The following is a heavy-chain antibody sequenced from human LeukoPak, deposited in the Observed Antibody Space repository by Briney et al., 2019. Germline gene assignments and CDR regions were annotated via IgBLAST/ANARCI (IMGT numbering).Heavy chain of an antibody. CDR2: ITPIFGAP. J-gene: IGHJ4*02. V-gene: IGHV1-69*01. Sequence: ASVTVSCKASGGTFSSYPFTWVRQAPGQGLEWMGEITPIFGAPNYAQTFQGRVTITADESTSTVFMELSSLRSDDTAFYYCARTSRVASTSGLNYWGQGTLVTVSS. CDR1: GGTFSSYP. CDR3: ARTSRVASTSGLNY. D-gene: IGHD4-23*01.